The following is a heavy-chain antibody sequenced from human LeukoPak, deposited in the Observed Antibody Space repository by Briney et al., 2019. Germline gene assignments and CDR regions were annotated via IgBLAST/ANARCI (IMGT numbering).Heavy chain of an antibody. Sequence: GGSLRLSCAASGFTFSSYDMHWVRQATGKGLEWVSAIGTAGDPYYPGSVKGRFTISRENAKNSLHLQMNSLRAGDTAVYYCARGHGSGSSYYFDYWGQGTLVTVSS. CDR2: IGTAGDP. CDR3: ARGHGSGSSYYFDY. CDR1: GFTFSSYD. D-gene: IGHD3-10*01. V-gene: IGHV3-13*05. J-gene: IGHJ4*02.